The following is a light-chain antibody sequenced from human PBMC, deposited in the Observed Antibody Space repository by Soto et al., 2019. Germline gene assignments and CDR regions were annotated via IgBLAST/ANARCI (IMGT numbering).Light chain of an antibody. CDR1: QSVSSSY. J-gene: IGKJ1*01. CDR2: GAS. Sequence: EIVFTQSPATLSFSPVESSTLSISSSQSVSSSYLAWYQQKPGQAPRLLIYGASSRATGIPDRFSGSGSGTDFTLTISRLEPEDFAVYYCQQYGSSRGTFGQGTKVDI. CDR3: QQYGSSRGT. V-gene: IGKV3-20*01.